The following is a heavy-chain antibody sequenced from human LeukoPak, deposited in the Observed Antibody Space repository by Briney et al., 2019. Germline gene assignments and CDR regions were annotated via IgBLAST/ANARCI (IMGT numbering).Heavy chain of an antibody. V-gene: IGHV3-11*04. Sequence: GGSLRLSCAASGCTFSEYYMSWLGQAPGKGLEGVSYISSSGSTRDYAESVKGRFTISRDNAKTSLYLQMNTLTAEDTAVYYCARLGGYCSSTSCYTSYRDNWFDHWGQGTLVTVSS. CDR1: GCTFSEYY. J-gene: IGHJ5*02. CDR3: ARLGGYCSSTSCYTSYRDNWFDH. CDR2: ISSSGSTR. D-gene: IGHD2-2*02.